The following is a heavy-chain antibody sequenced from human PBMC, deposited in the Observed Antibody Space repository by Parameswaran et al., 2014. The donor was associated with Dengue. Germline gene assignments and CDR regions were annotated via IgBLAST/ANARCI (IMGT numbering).Heavy chain of an antibody. J-gene: IGHJ4*02. Sequence: QAGGSLETLLCSLWIHFSSYGMHWVRQAPGKGLEWVAVISYDGSNKYYADSVKGRFTISRDNSKNTLYRQMNSLRAEDTAVYYCATHGGTGAAAALWGQGTLVTVSS. CDR2: ISYDGSNK. D-gene: IGHD6-13*01. CDR3: ATHGGTGAAAAL. CDR1: IHFSSYG. V-gene: IGHV3-30*03.